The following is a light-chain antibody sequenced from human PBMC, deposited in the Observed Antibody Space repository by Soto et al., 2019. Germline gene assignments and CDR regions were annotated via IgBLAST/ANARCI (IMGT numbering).Light chain of an antibody. V-gene: IGKV3-20*01. J-gene: IGKJ4*01. CDR3: QQYGSSPGT. CDR1: QSVSSSY. CDR2: NAF. Sequence: EIGLTQSPGTLSLSPGERATLSCRASQSVSSSYLAWYQQKPGQAPRLLIYNAFNRATGIPDRFSGSGSGTDFTLTISRLEPEDFAVYYCQQYGSSPGTFGGGTKVDIK.